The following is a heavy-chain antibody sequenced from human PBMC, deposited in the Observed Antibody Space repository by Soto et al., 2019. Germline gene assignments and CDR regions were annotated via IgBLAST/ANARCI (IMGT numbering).Heavy chain of an antibody. CDR3: ARALKRINMVRGVIITWVFDT. J-gene: IGHJ5*02. Sequence: MSLTCAVYGGSFSGYYWSWIRQPPGKWLEWIGEINHSGSTNYNPSLKSRVTISVDTSKNQFSLKLSSVTAADTAVYYCARALKRINMVRGVIITWVFDTWVQGTLVTVSS. CDR2: INHSGST. CDR1: GGSFSGYY. V-gene: IGHV4-34*01. D-gene: IGHD3-10*01.